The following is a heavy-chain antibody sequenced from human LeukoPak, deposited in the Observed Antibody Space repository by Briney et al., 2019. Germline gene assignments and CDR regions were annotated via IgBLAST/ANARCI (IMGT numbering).Heavy chain of an antibody. J-gene: IGHJ6*02. Sequence: VASVKVSCKASGVTLSNYAINWVRQATGQGLEWMGWMNPNSGNTGYAQKFQGRDTMTRNTSISTAYMELSSLRSEDTAVYYCARGHSLYGMDVWGQGTTVTVSS. CDR1: GVTLSNYA. CDR2: MNPNSGNT. V-gene: IGHV1-8*01. CDR3: ARGHSLYGMDV.